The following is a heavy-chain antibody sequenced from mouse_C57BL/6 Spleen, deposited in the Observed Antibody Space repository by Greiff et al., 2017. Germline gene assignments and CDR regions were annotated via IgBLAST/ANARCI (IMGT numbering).Heavy chain of an antibody. V-gene: IGHV5-6*01. CDR1: GFTFSSYG. Sequence: EVHLVESGGDLVKPGGSLKLSCAASGFTFSSYGMSWVRQTPDKRLEWVATISSGGSYTNYPDSVKGRFTISRDNAKNTLYLQMSSLKSEDTAMYYCARHGYYDKGYAMDYWGQGTSVTVSS. D-gene: IGHD2-4*01. CDR2: ISSGGSYT. J-gene: IGHJ4*01. CDR3: ARHGYYDKGYAMDY.